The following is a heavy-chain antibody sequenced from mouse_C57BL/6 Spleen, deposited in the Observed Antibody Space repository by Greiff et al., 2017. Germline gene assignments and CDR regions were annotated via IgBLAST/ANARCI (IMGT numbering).Heavy chain of an antibody. CDR3: ARRGGSSPYWYFDV. J-gene: IGHJ1*03. D-gene: IGHD1-1*01. Sequence: QVQLQQPGAELVRPGSSVKLSCKASGYTFTSYWMHWVKQRPIQGLEWIGNIDPSDSETHYNQKFKDKATLTVDKSSSTAYMQLSSLTSEDSAVYYCARRGGSSPYWYFDVWGTGTTLTVSS. V-gene: IGHV1-52*01. CDR2: IDPSDSET. CDR1: GYTFTSYW.